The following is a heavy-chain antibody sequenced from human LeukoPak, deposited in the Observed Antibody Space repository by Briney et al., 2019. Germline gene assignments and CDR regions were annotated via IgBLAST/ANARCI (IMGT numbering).Heavy chain of an antibody. CDR1: GGFISSSSYY. V-gene: IGHV4-39*07. J-gene: IGHJ4*02. D-gene: IGHD1-1*01. CDR3: ARLTRRSGNYFDY. Sequence: PSETLSLTCTVPGGFISSSSYYWGWIRQPPGKGLEWIGSIYYSGSTYYNPSLKSRVTISVDTSKNQFSLKLSSVTAADTAVYYCARLTRRSGNYFDYWGQGTLVTVSS. CDR2: IYYSGST.